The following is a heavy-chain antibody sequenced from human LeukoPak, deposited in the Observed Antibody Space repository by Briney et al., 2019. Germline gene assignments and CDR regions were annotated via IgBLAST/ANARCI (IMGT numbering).Heavy chain of an antibody. CDR3: ARALPKPGYYDFWSGQINAFDI. D-gene: IGHD3-3*01. J-gene: IGHJ3*02. CDR2: IYYSGST. Sequence: SETLSLTCTVSGGSISSYYWSWIRQPPGKGLEWIGYIYYSGSTNYNPSLQSRVTISVDTSKNQFSLKLSSVTAADTAVYYCARALPKPGYYDFWSGQINAFDIWGQGTMVTVSS. CDR1: GGSISSYY. V-gene: IGHV4-59*01.